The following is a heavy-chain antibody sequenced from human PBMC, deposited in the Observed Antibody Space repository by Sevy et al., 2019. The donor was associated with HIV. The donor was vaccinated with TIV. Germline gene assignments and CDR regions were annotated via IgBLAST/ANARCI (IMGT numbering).Heavy chain of an antibody. Sequence: ASVKVSCKVSGYTLTELSMHWVRQAPGKGLEWMGGFDPEDGETIYAQKLQGRVTMTEDTSTDTAYMELGSLRSEDTAVYYCATGIGLAAAGTRDWFDPWGQGTLVTVSS. CDR2: FDPEDGET. CDR3: ATGIGLAAAGTRDWFDP. D-gene: IGHD6-13*01. CDR1: GYTLTELS. J-gene: IGHJ5*02. V-gene: IGHV1-24*01.